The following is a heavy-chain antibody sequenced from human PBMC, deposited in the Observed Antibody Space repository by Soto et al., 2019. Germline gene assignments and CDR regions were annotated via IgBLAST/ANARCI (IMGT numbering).Heavy chain of an antibody. CDR3: ASSGYSYGSDFDY. CDR2: MNPNSGNT. D-gene: IGHD5-18*01. Sequence: QVQLVQSGAEVKKPGASVKVSCKASVYTFTSYDINWVRQATGQGLEWMGWMNPNSGNTGYAQKFQGRVNMTRNTSISTAYMELSSLRSEDTAVYYCASSGYSYGSDFDYWGQGTLVTVSS. V-gene: IGHV1-8*01. CDR1: VYTFTSYD. J-gene: IGHJ4*02.